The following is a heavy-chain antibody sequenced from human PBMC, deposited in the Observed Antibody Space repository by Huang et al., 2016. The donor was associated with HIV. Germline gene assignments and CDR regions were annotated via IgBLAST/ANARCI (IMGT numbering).Heavy chain of an antibody. V-gene: IGHV2-5*02. Sequence: QITLKESGPMLVKLTQTLTLTCTFSGFSLSTSGVGVGWIRQPPGKALEWLALIYWDSDKFYSPSLKSRLTITNDTSKNQVVLTMTNMDPVDTATYYCAHSPSGTWLLGRYFGYWGQGTLVTVSS. J-gene: IGHJ4*02. CDR3: AHSPSGTWLLGRYFGY. CDR1: GFSLSTSGVG. CDR2: IYWDSDK. D-gene: IGHD3-22*01.